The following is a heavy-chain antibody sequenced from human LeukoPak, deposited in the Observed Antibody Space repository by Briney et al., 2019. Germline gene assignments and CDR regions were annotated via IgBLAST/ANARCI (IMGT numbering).Heavy chain of an antibody. CDR1: GFTFSRYW. CDR2: IKQDGSEK. J-gene: IGHJ4*02. V-gene: IGHV3-7*05. CDR3: AKRPIFGELLYYFDY. D-gene: IGHD3-10*01. Sequence: PGGFLRLSCAASGFTFSRYWMSWVRQAPGKGLEWVANIKQDGSEKYYVESVKGRFTISRDNAKNSLYLQMNSLRAEDTAIYYCAKRPIFGELLYYFDYWGQGTLVTVSS.